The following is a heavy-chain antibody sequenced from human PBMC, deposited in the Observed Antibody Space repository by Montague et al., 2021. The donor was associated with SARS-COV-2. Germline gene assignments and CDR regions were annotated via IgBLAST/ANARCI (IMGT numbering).Heavy chain of an antibody. Sequence: TLSLTCTVSGGSVSSGGYYWSWIRQPAGKGLEWIGRIYTSGSSNYNPSLKSRVTISVDTSKNQFSLKVSSVTAADTAVYYCARERSADYYDGSGYHSYKYGIDVWGQGTTVTVSS. J-gene: IGHJ6*02. CDR2: IYTSGSS. V-gene: IGHV4-61*02. D-gene: IGHD3-22*01. CDR3: ARERSADYYDGSGYHSYKYGIDV. CDR1: GGSVSSGGYY.